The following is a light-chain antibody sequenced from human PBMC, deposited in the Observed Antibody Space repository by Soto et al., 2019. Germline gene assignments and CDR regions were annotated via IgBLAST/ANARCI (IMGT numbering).Light chain of an antibody. J-gene: IGKJ4*01. Sequence: DIVLTQSPGTLSLSPGERATLSCRASQSISSSYLACYQQIPGQAPRLLIYGASVRATGIPDRCSGSGSGTDFTLTISRLEPEDFAVYFCQQYGSSPVTFGGGTKVEIK. CDR2: GAS. CDR3: QQYGSSPVT. V-gene: IGKV3-20*01. CDR1: QSISSSY.